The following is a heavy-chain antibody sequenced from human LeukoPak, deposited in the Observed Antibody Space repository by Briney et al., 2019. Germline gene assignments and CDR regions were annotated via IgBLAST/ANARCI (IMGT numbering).Heavy chain of an antibody. CDR3: ARDEEGFDP. J-gene: IGHJ5*02. V-gene: IGHV4-59*02. CDR1: GFTVSSYY. CDR2: IYYSGST. Sequence: GSLRLSCAASGFTVSSYYWSWIRQPPGKGLEWIGYIYYSGSTNYNPSLKSRVTISVDTSKNQFPLKLSSVTAADTAVYYCARDEEGFDPWGQGTLVTVSS.